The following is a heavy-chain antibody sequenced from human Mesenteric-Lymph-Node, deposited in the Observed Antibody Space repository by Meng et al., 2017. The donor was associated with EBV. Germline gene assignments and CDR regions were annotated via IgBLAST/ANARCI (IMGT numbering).Heavy chain of an antibody. V-gene: IGHV1-69*01. Sequence: IHLVQSGAGVKKPGALVKVVCKASGYTFTSHGISWVRQAPGQGLEWMGGIIPIFGTANYAQKFQGRVTITADESTSTAYMELSSLRSEDTAVYYCARDEGGWLTAPDYWGQGTLVTVSS. CDR3: ARDEGGWLTAPDY. CDR2: IIPIFGTA. D-gene: IGHD5-24*01. CDR1: GYTFTSHG. J-gene: IGHJ4*02.